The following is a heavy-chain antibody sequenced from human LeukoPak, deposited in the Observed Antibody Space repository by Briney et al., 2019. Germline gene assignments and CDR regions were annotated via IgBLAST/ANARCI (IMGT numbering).Heavy chain of an antibody. CDR2: ISGSGGST. Sequence: GGSLRLSCAASGFTFSSYAMSWVRQAPEKGLEWVSAISGSGGSTYYADSVKGRFTISRDNSKNTLYLQMNSLRAEDTAVYYCAVSGWPSFYYYGMDVWGQGTTVTVSS. D-gene: IGHD6-19*01. CDR3: AVSGWPSFYYYGMDV. J-gene: IGHJ6*02. V-gene: IGHV3-23*01. CDR1: GFTFSSYA.